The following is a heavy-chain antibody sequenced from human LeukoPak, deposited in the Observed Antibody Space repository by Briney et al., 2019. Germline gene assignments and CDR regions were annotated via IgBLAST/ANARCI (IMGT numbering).Heavy chain of an antibody. V-gene: IGHV3-23*01. Sequence: GGSLRLSCAASGFTFRNCAMSWVRQAPGKGLEWVSGISGTGYNTYYADSVKGRFTISRDNSKNTLYLQMNSLGAEDTAVYYCAKHVSGSLFYFDYWGRRTLVTVSS. CDR2: ISGTGYNT. J-gene: IGHJ4*02. CDR3: AKHVSGSLFYFDY. D-gene: IGHD3-10*01. CDR1: GFTFRNCA.